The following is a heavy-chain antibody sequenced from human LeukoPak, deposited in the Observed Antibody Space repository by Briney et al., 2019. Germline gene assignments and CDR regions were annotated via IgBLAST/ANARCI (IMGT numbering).Heavy chain of an antibody. CDR1: GGTFSSYA. J-gene: IGHJ4*02. CDR2: IIPIFGTA. D-gene: IGHD3-22*01. CDR3: ARDRVEDYYDSSGYYQFDY. Sequence: SVKVSCKASGGTFSSYAISWVRQAPGQGLEWMGGIIPIFGTANYAQKFQGRVTITADESTSTAYMELSSLRSEDTAVYYCARDRVEDYYDSSGYYQFDYWGQGTLVTVSS. V-gene: IGHV1-69*01.